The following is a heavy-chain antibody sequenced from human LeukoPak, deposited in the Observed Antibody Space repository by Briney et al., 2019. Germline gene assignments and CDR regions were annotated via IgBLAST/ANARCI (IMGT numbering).Heavy chain of an antibody. CDR2: IDPSDSYT. V-gene: IGHV5-10-1*01. D-gene: IGHD2-15*01. CDR3: ARIGGREENYFDY. Sequence: GESLKISCKGSGYSFTSYWIGWVRQMPGKGLEWMGRIDPSDSYTNYSPSFQGHVTISADKSISTAYLQWSSLKASDTAMYYCARIGGREENYFDYWGQGTLVTVSS. CDR1: GYSFTSYW. J-gene: IGHJ4*02.